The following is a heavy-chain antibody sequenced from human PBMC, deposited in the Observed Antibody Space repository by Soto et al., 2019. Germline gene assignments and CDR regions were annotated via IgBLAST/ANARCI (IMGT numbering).Heavy chain of an antibody. D-gene: IGHD3-10*01. J-gene: IGHJ6*02. Sequence: EVQLLESGGGLVQPGGSLRLSCAPSGFTFSSYAMSWVRQAPGKGLEWVSAISGSGGSTYYADSVKGRFTISRDNSKNTLYLQMNSLRAEDTAVYYCAKCLMVEVYYYGMDVWGQGTTVTVSS. CDR1: GFTFSSYA. CDR3: AKCLMVEVYYYGMDV. V-gene: IGHV3-23*01. CDR2: ISGSGGST.